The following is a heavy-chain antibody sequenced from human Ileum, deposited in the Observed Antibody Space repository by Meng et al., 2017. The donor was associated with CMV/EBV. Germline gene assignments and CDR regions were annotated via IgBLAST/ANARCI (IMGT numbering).Heavy chain of an antibody. CDR2: IHTTDST. J-gene: IGHJ4*02. V-gene: IGHV4-4*07. CDR3: ARDTGTTGTGSLFDY. Sequence: VLLQESGPGVLKSSGPFSLTCTVSGGSIGSYYWNWIRQHDGKGLEWIGRIHTTDSTNYNPSFKSRVTISVDTSKNQFSLKLTSMTAADTAVYYCARDTGTTGTGSLFDYWGQGILVTVSS. CDR1: GGSIGSYY. D-gene: IGHD1-1*01.